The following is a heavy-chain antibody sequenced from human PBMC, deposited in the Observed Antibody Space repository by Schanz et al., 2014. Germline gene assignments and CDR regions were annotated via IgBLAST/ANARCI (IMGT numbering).Heavy chain of an antibody. CDR3: ARDHTTESYYSAGPPIDY. CDR1: GITFSSHS. V-gene: IGHV3-48*01. CDR2: ITYNGGTI. Sequence: EVHLVESGGGLVQPGGSLRLSCAASGITFSSHSFNWVRQAPGKGLEWISYITYNGGTIYYADSVKGRFTISRDNAKNTLFLQMNSLRAEDTAVYYCARDHTTESYYSAGPPIDYWGQGTLRTVSS. J-gene: IGHJ4*02. D-gene: IGHD1-26*01.